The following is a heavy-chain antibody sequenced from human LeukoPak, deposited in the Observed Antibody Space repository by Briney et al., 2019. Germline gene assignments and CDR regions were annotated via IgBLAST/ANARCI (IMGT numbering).Heavy chain of an antibody. J-gene: IGHJ3*02. D-gene: IGHD3-3*01. CDR1: GFTFSSYG. CDR3: AKEIRITIFGVVAHDAFDI. Sequence: LSGGSLRLSCAASGFTFSSYGMSWVRQAPGKRLEWVSAISGSGGSTYYADSVKGRFTISRDNSKNTLYLQMNSLRAEDTAVYYCAKEIRITIFGVVAHDAFDIWGQGTMVTVSS. V-gene: IGHV3-23*01. CDR2: ISGSGGST.